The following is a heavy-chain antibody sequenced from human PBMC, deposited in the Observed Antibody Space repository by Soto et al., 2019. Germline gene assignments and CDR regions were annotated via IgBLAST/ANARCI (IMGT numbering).Heavy chain of an antibody. V-gene: IGHV1-8*01. D-gene: IGHD6-13*01. CDR1: GYTFTSYD. Sequence: GASVKVSCKASGYTFTSYDINWVRQATGQGLEWMGWMNPNSGNTGYAQKFQGRVTMTRNISISTAYMELSSLRSEYTAVYYCARGVAAAGTVGFDPWGQGTLVT. J-gene: IGHJ5*02. CDR2: MNPNSGNT. CDR3: ARGVAAAGTVGFDP.